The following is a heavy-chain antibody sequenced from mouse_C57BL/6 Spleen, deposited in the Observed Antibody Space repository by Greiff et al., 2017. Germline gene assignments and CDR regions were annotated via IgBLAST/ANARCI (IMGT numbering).Heavy chain of an antibody. J-gene: IGHJ4*01. CDR2: IYYSGTI. CDR3: ARADGYLYAMDY. CDR1: GISITTGNYR. Sequence: VQLKESGPGLVKPSQTVFLTCTVTGISITTGNYRWSWIRQFPGNKLEWIGYIYYSGTITYNPSLTSRTTITRDTPKNQFFLEMNSLTAEDTATYYCARADGYLYAMDYWGQGTSVTVSS. V-gene: IGHV3-5*01. D-gene: IGHD2-3*01.